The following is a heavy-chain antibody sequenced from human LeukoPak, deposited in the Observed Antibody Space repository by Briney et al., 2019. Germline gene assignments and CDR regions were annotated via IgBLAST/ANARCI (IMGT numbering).Heavy chain of an antibody. D-gene: IGHD1-14*01. CDR3: ARRRNYNWFDP. J-gene: IGHJ5*02. CDR2: IYYSGST. CDR1: GGSISTYY. V-gene: IGHV4-59*01. Sequence: SETLSLTCTVSGGSISTYYWSWIRQPPGKGLEWIGYIYYSGSTSYNPSLKSRVTISVDTSKNQFSLKLSSVTAADTAVYYCARRRNYNWFDPWGQGTLVTVSS.